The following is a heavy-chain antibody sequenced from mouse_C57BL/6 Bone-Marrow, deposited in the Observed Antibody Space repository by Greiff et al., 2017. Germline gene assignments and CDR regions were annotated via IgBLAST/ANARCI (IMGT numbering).Heavy chain of an antibody. CDR2: VDPNSGGT. V-gene: IGHV1-72*01. CDR3: ARGITTVLEAY. D-gene: IGHD1-1*01. CDR1: GYTFTSYW. J-gene: IGHJ3*01. Sequence: QVQLQQSGAELVKPGASVKLSCKASGYTFTSYWMHWVKQRPGRGLGWIGRVDPNSGGTKYNEKFKSKGTLTVDKPSSTAYMQLSSLTSEDSAVYYCARGITTVLEAYWGQGTLVTVSA.